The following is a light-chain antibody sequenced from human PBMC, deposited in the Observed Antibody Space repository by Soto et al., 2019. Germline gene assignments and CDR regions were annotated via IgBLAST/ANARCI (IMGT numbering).Light chain of an antibody. Sequence: QSALTHPPSASGSPGQSVTISCTGTSSDVGGYNYVSWYQQHPGKAPKLIIYEVNQRPSGVPDRFSGSKSGNTASLTVSGLQAEDEADYYCSSYAGSNNLVFGGGTKLTVL. CDR1: SSDVGGYNY. CDR2: EVN. J-gene: IGLJ2*01. V-gene: IGLV2-8*01. CDR3: SSYAGSNNLV.